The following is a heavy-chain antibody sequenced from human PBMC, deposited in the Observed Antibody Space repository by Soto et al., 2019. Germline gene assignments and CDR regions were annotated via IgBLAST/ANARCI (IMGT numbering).Heavy chain of an antibody. CDR1: GFIFENFG. Sequence: EVVLLESGGGLEQPGGSLRLSCAASGFIFENFGMSWVRQAPGKGLEWISSISGSGFKKYYADSVKGRFTISRDNSKSTVYLEVNNLGAEDTAVYHCAKNQGVELVPLATVDWFDPWGQGSVVTVSS. D-gene: IGHD1-26*01. J-gene: IGHJ5*02. CDR2: ISGSGFKK. CDR3: AKNQGVELVPLATVDWFDP. V-gene: IGHV3-23*01.